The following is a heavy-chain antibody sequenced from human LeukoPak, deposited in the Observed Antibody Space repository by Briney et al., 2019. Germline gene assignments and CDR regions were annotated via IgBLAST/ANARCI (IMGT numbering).Heavy chain of an antibody. V-gene: IGHV3-64D*06. Sequence: GGSLRLSCSASGFTFSSYAMHWVRQAPGKGLEYVSAISSNGGSTYYADSVKGRFTISRDNSKNTLYLQMSSLRSEDTAVYYCARVGTMVRGVLSHINWFDPWGQGTLVTVSS. CDR1: GFTFSSYA. CDR3: ARVGTMVRGVLSHINWFDP. D-gene: IGHD3-10*01. J-gene: IGHJ5*02. CDR2: ISSNGGST.